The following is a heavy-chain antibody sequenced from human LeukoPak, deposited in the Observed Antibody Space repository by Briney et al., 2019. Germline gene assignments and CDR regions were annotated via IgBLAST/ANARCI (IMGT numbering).Heavy chain of an antibody. J-gene: IGHJ2*01. Sequence: SETLSLTCAVYGGSFSGYYWSWIRQPPGKGLEWIGEINHSGSTNYNPSLKSRVTISVDTSKNQFSLKLSSVTAADTAVYYCARDAYSSSSSWYFDLWGRGTLVTVST. CDR2: INHSGST. D-gene: IGHD6-6*01. V-gene: IGHV4-34*01. CDR1: GGSFSGYY. CDR3: ARDAYSSSSSWYFDL.